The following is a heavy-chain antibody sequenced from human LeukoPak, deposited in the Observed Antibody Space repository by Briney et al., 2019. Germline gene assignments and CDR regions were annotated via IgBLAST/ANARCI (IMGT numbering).Heavy chain of an antibody. Sequence: GGSLRLSCAASGFTFSSYAMHWVRRAPGKGLEWVAVISYDGSNKYYADSVKGRFTISRDNSKNTLYLQMNSLRAEDTAVYYCAREVDYGDTTGAFDYWGQGTLVTVSS. D-gene: IGHD4-17*01. V-gene: IGHV3-30*01. CDR2: ISYDGSNK. J-gene: IGHJ4*02. CDR3: AREVDYGDTTGAFDY. CDR1: GFTFSSYA.